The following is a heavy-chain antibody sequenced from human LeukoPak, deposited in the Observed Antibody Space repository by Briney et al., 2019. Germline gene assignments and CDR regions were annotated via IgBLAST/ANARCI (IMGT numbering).Heavy chain of an antibody. CDR2: INHSGST. J-gene: IGHJ4*02. CDR1: GGSFSGYY. V-gene: IGHV4-34*01. D-gene: IGHD1-26*01. Sequence: SETLSLTCAVYGGSFSGYYWSWIRQPPGKGLEWIGEINHSGSTNYNPSLKSRVTISVDTSKNQFSLKLSSVTAADTAVYYCARSRSYGIDYWGQGTLVTVSS. CDR3: ARSRSYGIDY.